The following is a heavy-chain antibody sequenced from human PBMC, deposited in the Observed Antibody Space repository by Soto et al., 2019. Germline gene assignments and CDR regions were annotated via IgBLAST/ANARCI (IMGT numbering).Heavy chain of an antibody. CDR3: AIFWSGGNWFDP. D-gene: IGHD3-3*01. V-gene: IGHV1-18*04. CDR1: GYTFTSYG. J-gene: IGHJ5*02. Sequence: ASVKVSCKSSGYTFTSYGISWVRQAPGQGLEWMGWISAYNGNTNYAQKLQCRVTMTTDTSTCTAYMELRSLRSDDTAVYYCAIFWSGGNWFDPWGQGTLVTVSS. CDR2: ISAYNGNT.